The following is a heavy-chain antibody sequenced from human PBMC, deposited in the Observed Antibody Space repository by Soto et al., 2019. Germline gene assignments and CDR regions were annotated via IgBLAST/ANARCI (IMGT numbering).Heavy chain of an antibody. V-gene: IGHV4-34*01. CDR2: INHSGST. D-gene: IGHD3-3*01. Sequence: SENPALTSAVYGGSFSGYYWSWIRQPPGKGLEWIGEINHSGSTNYNPSLKSRVTISVDTSKNQFSLKLSSVTAADTAVYYCVIWTYAFCSGKMVALGQGLPVTVS. J-gene: IGHJ6*02. CDR1: GGSFSGYY. CDR3: VIWTYAFCSGKMVA.